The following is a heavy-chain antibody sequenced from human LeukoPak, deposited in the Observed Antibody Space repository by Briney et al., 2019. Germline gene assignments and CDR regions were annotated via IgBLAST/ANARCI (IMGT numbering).Heavy chain of an antibody. CDR3: AREVTMVRGVITYYYGMDV. CDR1: GFTFSSYD. CDR2: IGTAGDT. J-gene: IGHJ6*02. Sequence: GESLRLSYAASGFTFSSYDMHWIRQATGKGLEWVSAIGTAGDTYYPGSVKGRFTISRENAKNSLYLQMNSVRVGETAVYYCAREVTMVRGVITYYYGMDVWGQGTTVTVSS. V-gene: IGHV3-13*01. D-gene: IGHD3-10*01.